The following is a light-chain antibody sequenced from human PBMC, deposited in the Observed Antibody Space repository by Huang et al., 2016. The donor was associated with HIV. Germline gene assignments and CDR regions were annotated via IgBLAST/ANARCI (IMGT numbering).Light chain of an antibody. CDR3: QQHYSSPPT. CDR1: QSLLYNSNNKNY. CDR2: LAS. J-gene: IGKJ2*01. Sequence: DIVMTQSPDSLAVSLGERATINCKSSQSLLYNSNNKNYLAWYKQKPGQPPNLLIYLASSRKSGVPDRFSGSGSETDFTLTISSLQAEDVAVYYCQQHYSSPPTFGQGTKLEIK. V-gene: IGKV4-1*01.